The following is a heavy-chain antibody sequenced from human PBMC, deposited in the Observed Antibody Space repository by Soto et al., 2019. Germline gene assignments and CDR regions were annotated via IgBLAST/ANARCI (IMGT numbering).Heavy chain of an antibody. CDR1: GFTFSSYA. CDR2: ISGSGAST. J-gene: IGHJ2*01. V-gene: IGHV3-23*01. Sequence: EVQLLESGGGLVQPGGSLRLSCAASGFTFSSYAMSWVRQAPGKGLEWVSAISGSGASTYYADSVKGRFTISRDNSKNSXXXQXISLXXEXXXXXXXXXXXXVVAASWYFDLWGCGTLATVSS. D-gene: IGHD2-15*01. CDR3: XXXXXVVAASWYFDL.